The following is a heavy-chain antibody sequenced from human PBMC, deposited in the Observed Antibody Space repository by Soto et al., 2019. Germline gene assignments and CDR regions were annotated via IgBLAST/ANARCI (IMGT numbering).Heavy chain of an antibody. J-gene: IGHJ6*02. CDR1: GYTFTSYY. Sequence: ASVKVSCKASGYTFTSYYMHWVRQAPGQGLEWMGWINPNSGGTNYAQKFQGWVTMTRDTSISTAYMELSRLRSDDTAVYYCASAYYYDSSGYYIYYGMDVWGQGTTVTVSS. V-gene: IGHV1-2*04. CDR2: INPNSGGT. CDR3: ASAYYYDSSGYYIYYGMDV. D-gene: IGHD3-22*01.